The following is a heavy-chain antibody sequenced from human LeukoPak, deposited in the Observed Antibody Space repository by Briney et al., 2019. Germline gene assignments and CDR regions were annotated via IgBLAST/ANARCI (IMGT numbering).Heavy chain of an antibody. V-gene: IGHV3-7*01. Sequence: RPGGSLRLSCAASGFTFSHYWMSWVRQTPGKGLEWVANIKPDGTDKYYVDSVKGRFTISRGNAKNSLHLQMDSLRVEDTAVYYCAREDMWAFDIWGQGTMVTVSS. J-gene: IGHJ3*02. CDR2: IKPDGTDK. CDR1: GFTFSHYW. D-gene: IGHD2-15*01. CDR3: AREDMWAFDI.